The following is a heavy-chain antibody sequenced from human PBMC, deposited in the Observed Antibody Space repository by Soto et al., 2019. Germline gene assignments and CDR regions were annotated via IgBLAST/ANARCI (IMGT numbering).Heavy chain of an antibody. J-gene: IGHJ5*02. D-gene: IGHD3-10*01. CDR3: ARTYYYGSGSYANWFDP. CDR2: IYYSGST. V-gene: IGHV4-30-4*01. CDR1: GGSISSGDYY. Sequence: QVQLQESGPALVTPSQTLSLTCTVSGGSISSGDYYWSWIRQPPGKGLEWIGYIYYSGSTYYNPSLKSRVTISVDTSTNQFSLNLSSVTAADTAVFYCARTYYYGSGSYANWFDPWGQGTLVTVSS.